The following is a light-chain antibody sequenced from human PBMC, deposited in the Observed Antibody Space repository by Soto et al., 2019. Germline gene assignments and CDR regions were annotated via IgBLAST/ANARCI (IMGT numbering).Light chain of an antibody. CDR3: QQYNSYFRT. V-gene: IGKV3-15*01. CDR1: QSVSSK. Sequence: EIVMTQSPATLSVSPGERATLSCRASQSVSSKLAWYQQKPGQAPRLLIYGASTRATGIPSRFSGSGSGTEFTLTISSLQPDDLATYYCQQYNSYFRTFGQGTKVDIK. J-gene: IGKJ1*01. CDR2: GAS.